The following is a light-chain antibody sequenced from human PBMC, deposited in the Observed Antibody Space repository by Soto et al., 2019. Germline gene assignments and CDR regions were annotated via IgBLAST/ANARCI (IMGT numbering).Light chain of an antibody. V-gene: IGKV1-27*01. Sequence: DIQVTQSPSSLSASVGDRVTITCRASHDISNFLAWYQLRPGKVPKLLIHTASTLQSGVPSRFSGSGSGTEFTLTISSLQTDDFSTYYCQQYHSYWTFGQGTKVDIK. J-gene: IGKJ1*01. CDR1: HDISNF. CDR2: TAS. CDR3: QQYHSYWT.